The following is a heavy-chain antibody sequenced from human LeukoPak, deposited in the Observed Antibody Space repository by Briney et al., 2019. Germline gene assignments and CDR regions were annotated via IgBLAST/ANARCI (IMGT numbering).Heavy chain of an antibody. CDR2: IYTSGST. Sequence: SETLSLTCTVSGGSISSGSYYWSWIRQPAGKGLEWIGRIYTSGSTNYNPSLKSRVTISVDTSKNQFSLKLSSVTAADTAVYYCARDRSCPWGQGILVTVSS. CDR3: ARDRSCP. J-gene: IGHJ5*02. V-gene: IGHV4-61*02. CDR1: GGSISSGSYY.